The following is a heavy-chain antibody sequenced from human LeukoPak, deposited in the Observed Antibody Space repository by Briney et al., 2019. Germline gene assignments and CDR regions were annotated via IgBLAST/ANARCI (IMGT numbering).Heavy chain of an antibody. CDR2: ISGSSSTI. J-gene: IGHJ4*02. Sequence: GGSLRLSCAASGFTFSTYNMNWVRQAPGKELEWVSYISGSSSTIYYADSVKGRFTISRDNAKNSLYLQMHSLRAEDTAVYYCATSSSYDWGQGTLVTVSS. D-gene: IGHD6-13*01. CDR3: ATSSSYD. V-gene: IGHV3-48*04. CDR1: GFTFSTYN.